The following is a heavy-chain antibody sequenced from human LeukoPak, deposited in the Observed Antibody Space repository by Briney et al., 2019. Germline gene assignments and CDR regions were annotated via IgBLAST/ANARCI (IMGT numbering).Heavy chain of an antibody. CDR2: INYSGST. CDR1: GGSISSYY. J-gene: IGHJ2*01. CDR3: ARLTAYFDL. Sequence: SETLSLTCTVSGGSISSYYWSWIRQPPGKGLEWIGYINYSGSTNYNPSLKSRVTMSVDTSKNQFSLKVTSVTAADTAVYYCARLTAYFDLWGRGTLVTVSS. V-gene: IGHV4-59*08.